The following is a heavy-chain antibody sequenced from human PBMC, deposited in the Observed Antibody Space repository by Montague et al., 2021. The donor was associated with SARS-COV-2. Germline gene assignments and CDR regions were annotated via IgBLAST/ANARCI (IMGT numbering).Heavy chain of an antibody. CDR3: ASRKDSYGWDD. J-gene: IGHJ4*02. CDR1: GGSISSSSYY. V-gene: IGHV4-39*07. D-gene: IGHD3-22*01. Sequence: SETLSLTCTVSGGSISSSSYYWGWIRQPPGKGLEWIASVDYSGTTYYSPSLKSRLTISVDTSKNQFSLKLNSVTAADTALYYCASRKDSYGWDDWGQGTLVTVSS. CDR2: VDYSGTT.